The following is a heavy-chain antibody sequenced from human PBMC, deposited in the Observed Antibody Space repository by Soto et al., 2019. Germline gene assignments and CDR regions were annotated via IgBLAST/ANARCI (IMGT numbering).Heavy chain of an antibody. Sequence: SETLSLTCAVYGGSFSGYYWSWIRQPPGKGLEWIGEINHSGSTNYNPSLKSRVTISVDTSKNQFSLKLSSVTAADTAVYYCARGAGEWFGELFVDYWGQGTLVTVSS. D-gene: IGHD3-10*01. J-gene: IGHJ4*02. V-gene: IGHV4-34*01. CDR2: INHSGST. CDR1: GGSFSGYY. CDR3: ARGAGEWFGELFVDY.